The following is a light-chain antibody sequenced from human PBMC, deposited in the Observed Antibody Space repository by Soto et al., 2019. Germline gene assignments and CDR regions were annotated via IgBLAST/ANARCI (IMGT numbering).Light chain of an antibody. CDR3: QQRSNWPWT. CDR2: DAS. V-gene: IGKV3D-20*02. Sequence: EIELTQSPGTLSLSPGERATLSCRASQSVSNIYIAWYQQKPGQAPRLLIYDASNRATGIPARFSGSGSGTDFTLTISSLEPEDFAVYYCQQRSNWPWTFGQGTKVDIK. CDR1: QSVSNIY. J-gene: IGKJ1*01.